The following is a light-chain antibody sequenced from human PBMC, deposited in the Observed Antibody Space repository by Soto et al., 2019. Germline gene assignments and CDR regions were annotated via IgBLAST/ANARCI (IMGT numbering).Light chain of an antibody. CDR3: QQYGRSPTT. CDR2: GAS. CDR1: QSVTCNY. V-gene: IGKV3-20*01. J-gene: IGKJ1*01. Sequence: EVVLTQSPGTLSLSPGERATLSCRSSQSVTCNYLAWYQQKPGQAPRLLFFGASIRATGIPDRFSGSGSGTDFTLTISRLEPEDLDVYHCQQYGRSPTTLGQGTKVDIK.